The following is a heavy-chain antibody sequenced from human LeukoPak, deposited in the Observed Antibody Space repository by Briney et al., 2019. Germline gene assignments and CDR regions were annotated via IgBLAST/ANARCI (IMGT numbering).Heavy chain of an antibody. V-gene: IGHV4-59*01. CDR2: IYYSGST. J-gene: IGHJ6*03. CDR3: ARGHYGSGSFGFHYYYYMDV. Sequence: SETLSLTCTVSGGSISSYYWSWIRQPPGKGLEWIGNIYYSGSTNYNPSLKSRVTISLDTSNYQLSLRLNSVTAADSAVYFCARGHYGSGSFGFHYYYYMDVWGKGTTVTVSS. CDR1: GGSISSYY. D-gene: IGHD3-10*01.